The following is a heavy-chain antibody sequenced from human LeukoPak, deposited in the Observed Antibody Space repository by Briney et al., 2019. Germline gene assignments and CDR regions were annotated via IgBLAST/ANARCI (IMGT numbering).Heavy chain of an antibody. CDR2: ISAYNGNT. Sequence: ASVKVSCKASGYTFTSYGISWVRQAPGQGLEWMGWISAYNGNTNYAQKLQGRVTMTTDTSTSTAYMELRSLRSDDTAVYYCARDREPLIVVVVLHLRGNDAFDIWGQGTMVTVSS. J-gene: IGHJ3*02. D-gene: IGHD3-22*01. CDR3: ARDREPLIVVVVLHLRGNDAFDI. V-gene: IGHV1-18*01. CDR1: GYTFTSYG.